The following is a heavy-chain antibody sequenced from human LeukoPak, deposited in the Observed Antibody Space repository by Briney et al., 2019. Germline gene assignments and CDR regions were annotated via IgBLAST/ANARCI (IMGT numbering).Heavy chain of an antibody. V-gene: IGHV4-4*09. Sequence: PSETLSLTCKVSGDSISSYYWSWVRQAPGKPPEWIGSTFINGETKYNPNYNPSLKRRATISGDTSKNLFSLNLTSVTGADTAVYYCARVIGARLGRHAGWYGCFDSWGQGLLVTVSS. CDR2: TFINGETKYNP. CDR1: GDSISSYY. D-gene: IGHD6-19*01. J-gene: IGHJ4*02. CDR3: ARVIGARLGRHAGWYGCFDS.